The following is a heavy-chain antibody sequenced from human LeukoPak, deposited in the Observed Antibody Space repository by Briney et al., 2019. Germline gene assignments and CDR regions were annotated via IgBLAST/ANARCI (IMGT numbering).Heavy chain of an antibody. CDR3: ARATCYYDSSGTERLYYFDY. V-gene: IGHV4-31*03. CDR2: IYYSGST. Sequence: PSETLSLTCTVSGGSISSGGYYWSWIRQHPGKGLEWIGYIYYSGSTYYNPSLKSRVTISVDTSKNQFSLKLSSVTAADTAVYYCARATCYYDSSGTERLYYFDYWGQGTLVTVSS. CDR1: GGSISSGGYY. J-gene: IGHJ4*02. D-gene: IGHD3-22*01.